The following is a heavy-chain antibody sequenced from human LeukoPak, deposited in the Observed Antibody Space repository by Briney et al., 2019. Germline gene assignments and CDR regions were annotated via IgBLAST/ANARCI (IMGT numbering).Heavy chain of an antibody. CDR2: VHYSGSI. CDR3: ARVVGPIYYDSSGYPLYYFDY. V-gene: IGHV4-39*07. J-gene: IGHJ4*02. D-gene: IGHD3-22*01. CDR1: GGSISSSSYY. Sequence: SETLSLTCTVSGGSISSSSYYWAWIRQPPGKGLEWIGSVHYSGSIYYNPSLKSRVTISVDTSKNQFSLKLSSVTAADTAVYYCARVVGPIYYDSSGYPLYYFDYWGQGTLVTVSS.